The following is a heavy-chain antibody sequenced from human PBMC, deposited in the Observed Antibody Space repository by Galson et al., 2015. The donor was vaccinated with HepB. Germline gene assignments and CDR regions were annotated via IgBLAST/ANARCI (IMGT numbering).Heavy chain of an antibody. CDR1: GFTFSSYA. J-gene: IGHJ4*02. D-gene: IGHD5-12*01. CDR3: AKDGYQYSGYDLFDY. Sequence: SLRLSCAASGFTFSSYAVSWVRQAPGKGLEWVSAISGSGGSTCYADSVKGRFTISRDNSKNTLYLQMNSLRAEDTAVYYCAKDGYQYSGYDLFDYWGQGTLVTVSS. CDR2: ISGSGGST. V-gene: IGHV3-23*01.